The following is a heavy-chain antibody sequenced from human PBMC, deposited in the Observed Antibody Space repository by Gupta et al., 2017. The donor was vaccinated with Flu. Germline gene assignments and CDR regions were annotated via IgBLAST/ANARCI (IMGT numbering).Heavy chain of an antibody. Sequence: QVQLVQSGAEVKKPGASVKVSCKASGNTLTGYYMHWVRQAPGQGLEWMGRINPNSGGTNYAQKFQGRVTMTRDTSSSTAYMEVSRLRSDDTAVYYCAREYCSSISCLFDYWGLGTLVTVSS. CDR3: AREYCSSISCLFDY. CDR2: INPNSGGT. J-gene: IGHJ4*02. D-gene: IGHD2-2*01. CDR1: GNTLTGYY. V-gene: IGHV1-2*06.